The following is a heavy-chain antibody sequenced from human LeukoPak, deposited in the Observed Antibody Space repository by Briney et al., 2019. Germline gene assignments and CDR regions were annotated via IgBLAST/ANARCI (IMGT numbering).Heavy chain of an antibody. J-gene: IGHJ6*03. V-gene: IGHV3-21*01. CDR2: ISSSSSYI. CDR1: GFTFSSYS. Sequence: GGSLRLSCAASGFTFSSYSMNWVRQAPGKGLEWVSSISSSSSYIYYADSVKGRFTISRDNAKNSLYLQMNSLRAEDTAVYYCARGERYDILTDPYYYYYMDVWGKGTTVTISS. D-gene: IGHD3-9*01. CDR3: ARGERYDILTDPYYYYYMDV.